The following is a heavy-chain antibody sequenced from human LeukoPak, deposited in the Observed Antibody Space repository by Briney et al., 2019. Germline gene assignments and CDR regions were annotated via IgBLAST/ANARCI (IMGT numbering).Heavy chain of an antibody. Sequence: PSETLSLTCAVYGGSFSGYYWSWIRQPPGKGLEWIGEINHSGSTNYNPSLKSRVTISVDTSKNQFSLKLSSVTAADTAVYYCAREGMVYPYYFDYWGQGTLVTVSS. J-gene: IGHJ4*02. CDR3: AREGMVYPYYFDY. D-gene: IGHD1-14*01. CDR1: GGSFSGYY. V-gene: IGHV4-34*01. CDR2: INHSGST.